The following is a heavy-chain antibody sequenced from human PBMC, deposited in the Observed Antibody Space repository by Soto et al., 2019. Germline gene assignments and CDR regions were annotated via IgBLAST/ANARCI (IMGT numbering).Heavy chain of an antibody. CDR1: GFTFSSYS. D-gene: IGHD6-19*01. CDR3: ARGLRGYSRGWY. Sequence: EVQLVESGGGLVQPGGSLRLSCAASGFTFSSYSMNWVRQAPGKVLEWVSYISSSSSTIYYVDSVKGRFTISRDNAKNSLYLQMNSLRDEDTAVYYCARGLRGYSRGWYGGQGTLVTVSS. CDR2: ISSSSSTI. V-gene: IGHV3-48*02. J-gene: IGHJ4*02.